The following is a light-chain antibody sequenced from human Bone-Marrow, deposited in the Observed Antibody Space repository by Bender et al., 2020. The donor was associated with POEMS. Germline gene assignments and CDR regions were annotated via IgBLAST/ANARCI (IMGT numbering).Light chain of an antibody. CDR2: EGS. CDR1: VLPKKY. CDR3: YSTKTSGKYRGI. J-gene: IGLJ2*01. Sequence: SYDLTQPLSVSVSPGQTARITCSGDVLPKKYAYWYQQKSGQAPVLVIYEGSKRPSGIPERFSGSYSGTMATLTISGAQVEDDADYYCYSTKTSGKYRGIFGGGTKLTVL. V-gene: IGLV3-10*01.